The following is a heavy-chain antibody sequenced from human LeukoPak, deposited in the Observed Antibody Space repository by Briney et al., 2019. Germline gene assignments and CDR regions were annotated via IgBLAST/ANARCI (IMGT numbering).Heavy chain of an antibody. J-gene: IGHJ6*03. Sequence: PSQTLSLTCTVSGGSISSDTCYWSWIRQPAGKGLEWIGRMYNSGSTNYNPSLKSRVTISVDTSKNQFSLKLSSVTAADTAVYYCARVIRDEGYYYYYYMDVWGKGTTVTISS. CDR3: ARVIRDEGYYYYYYMDV. CDR1: GGSISSDTCY. D-gene: IGHD5-24*01. CDR2: MYNSGST. V-gene: IGHV4-61*02.